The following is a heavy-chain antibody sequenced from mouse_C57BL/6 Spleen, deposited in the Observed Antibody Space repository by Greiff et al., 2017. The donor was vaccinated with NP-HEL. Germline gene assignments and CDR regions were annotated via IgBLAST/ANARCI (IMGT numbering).Heavy chain of an antibody. CDR1: GFTFSNYW. CDR3: TGGLPFDN. D-gene: IGHD2-2*01. CDR2: IRLKSDNYAT. V-gene: IGHV6-3*01. Sequence: EVKLVESGGGLVQPGGSMKLSCVASGFTFSNYWMNWVRQSPEKGLEWVAQIRLKSDNYATHYAESVKGRFTISRDDSKSSVYLKMNNLRAEDTGIYYCTGGLPFDNGAQGTTLPVSS. J-gene: IGHJ2*01.